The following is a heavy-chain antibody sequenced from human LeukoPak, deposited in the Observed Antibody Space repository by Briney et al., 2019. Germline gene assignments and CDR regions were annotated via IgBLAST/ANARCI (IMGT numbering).Heavy chain of an antibody. D-gene: IGHD3-3*01. Sequence: GGSLRLSCAASGFTFSDYWMSWVRQAPGKGLEWVADIKQDGSDKKYVDSVKGRFTISRDDAKKSLYLQMDSLRAEDTAVYYCAKEDYDFWSGYWFDYWGQGTLVTVSS. J-gene: IGHJ4*02. V-gene: IGHV3-7*03. CDR1: GFTFSDYW. CDR2: IKQDGSDK. CDR3: AKEDYDFWSGYWFDY.